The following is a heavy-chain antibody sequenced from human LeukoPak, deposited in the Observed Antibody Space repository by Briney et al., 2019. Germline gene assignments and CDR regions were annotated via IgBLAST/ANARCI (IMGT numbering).Heavy chain of an antibody. V-gene: IGHV1-69*04. Sequence: ASVKVSCKASGGTFSSYAISWVRQAPGQGLEWMGRIIPILGIANYAQKFQGRVTITADKSTSTAYMELSSLRSEDTAVYYCARDWEDYDILTGYYDYWGQGTLVTVSS. D-gene: IGHD3-9*01. CDR3: ARDWEDYDILTGYYDY. J-gene: IGHJ4*02. CDR1: GGTFSSYA. CDR2: IIPILGIA.